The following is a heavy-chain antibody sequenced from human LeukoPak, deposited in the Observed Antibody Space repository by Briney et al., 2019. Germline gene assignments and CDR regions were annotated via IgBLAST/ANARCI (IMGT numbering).Heavy chain of an antibody. D-gene: IGHD2-2*01. Sequence: ASVKVSCKASGYTFTGYYMHWVRQAPGQGLEWMGWINPNSGGTNYAQKFQGRVTMTRDTSISTAYMELSRLRSDDTAVYYCARDSTGSAGYQLFDYWGQGTLVTVSS. J-gene: IGHJ4*02. CDR3: ARDSTGSAGYQLFDY. CDR2: INPNSGGT. CDR1: GYTFTGYY. V-gene: IGHV1-2*02.